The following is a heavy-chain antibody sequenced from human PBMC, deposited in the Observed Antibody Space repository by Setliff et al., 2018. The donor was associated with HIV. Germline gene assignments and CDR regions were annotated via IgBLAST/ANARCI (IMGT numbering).Heavy chain of an antibody. CDR1: GGPMSGYY. V-gene: IGHV4-4*08. CDR2: IYSSGTT. Sequence: PSETLSLTCTVSGGPMSGYYWGWLRQSPVKGLEWIGYIYSSGTTNYNPSFKSRVSISLDTSRSQFSLMLSSVTAADTAIYYCAKYWRASGTYVFDIWGLGTMVTVS. J-gene: IGHJ3*02. CDR3: AKYWRASGTYVFDI. D-gene: IGHD2-15*01.